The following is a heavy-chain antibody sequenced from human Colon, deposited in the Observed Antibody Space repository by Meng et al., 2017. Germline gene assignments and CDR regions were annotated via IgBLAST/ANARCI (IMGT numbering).Heavy chain of an antibody. CDR2: VTMEGAT. Sequence: SLRLSCAASGFIFTNYDMSWVRQAPGKVPEWVSTVTMEGATHYADSVKGRFSISRDNSKNTLFLQMNSLGVEDTAIYYCAKELANARPFDYWGQGTLVTVSS. V-gene: IGHV3-23*01. CDR3: AKELANARPFDY. J-gene: IGHJ4*02. D-gene: IGHD2-2*01. CDR1: GFIFTNYD.